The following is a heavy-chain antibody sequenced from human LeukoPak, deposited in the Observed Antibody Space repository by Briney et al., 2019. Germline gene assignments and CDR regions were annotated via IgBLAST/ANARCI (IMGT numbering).Heavy chain of an antibody. J-gene: IGHJ4*02. V-gene: IGHV3-64D*09. CDR1: GFTFSAYA. CDR2: ISSNGAKT. Sequence: PGGSLRLSCSVSGFTFSAYAMHWVRQAPGRGLQYVSSISSNGAKTYYADSVKGRFTISRDDSKNTLYLQMSSLRLEATAVYYCVKDRRVDYWGQGVLATVSS. CDR3: VKDRRVDY.